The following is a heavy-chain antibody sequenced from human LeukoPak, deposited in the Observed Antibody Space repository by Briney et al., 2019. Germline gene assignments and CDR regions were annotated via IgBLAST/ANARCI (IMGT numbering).Heavy chain of an antibody. Sequence: GGSLRLSCEASGIGFSTYAMSWVRQAPGKGLELVSTISGGSYDIYYADSVKGRFTISRDNRKNMVFVQMNSLRAEDTAVYYCAKDGSGIVGAPAPSWGQGTLVTVSS. D-gene: IGHD1-26*01. V-gene: IGHV3-23*01. CDR2: ISGGSYDI. J-gene: IGHJ5*02. CDR3: AKDGSGIVGAPAPS. CDR1: GIGFSTYA.